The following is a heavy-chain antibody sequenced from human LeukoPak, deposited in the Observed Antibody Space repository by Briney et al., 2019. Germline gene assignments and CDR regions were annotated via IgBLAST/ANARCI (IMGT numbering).Heavy chain of an antibody. J-gene: IGHJ4*02. CDR3: AIDRAAAGYFDY. Sequence: GASVKVSCKASGYTFTGYYMHWVRQAPGQGLEWMGWINPNSGGTNYAQKFQGRVTMTRDTSISTAYMELSSLRSDDTAVYYCAIDRAAAGYFDYWGQGTLVTVSS. CDR2: INPNSGGT. D-gene: IGHD6-25*01. CDR1: GYTFTGYY. V-gene: IGHV1-2*02.